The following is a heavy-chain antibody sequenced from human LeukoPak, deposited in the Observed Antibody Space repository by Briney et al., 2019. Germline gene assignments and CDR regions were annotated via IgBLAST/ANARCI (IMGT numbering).Heavy chain of an antibody. CDR1: GGSISSYY. D-gene: IGHD5-24*01. CDR2: IYYSGST. Sequence: SETLSLTCTVSGGSISSYYWSWIRQPPGKGLEWIGYIYYSGSTNYNPSLKSRVTISVDTSKNQFSLKLSSVTAADTAVYYCARVGRDGYNFGYYFDYWGQGTQVTVSS. J-gene: IGHJ4*02. V-gene: IGHV4-59*01. CDR3: ARVGRDGYNFGYYFDY.